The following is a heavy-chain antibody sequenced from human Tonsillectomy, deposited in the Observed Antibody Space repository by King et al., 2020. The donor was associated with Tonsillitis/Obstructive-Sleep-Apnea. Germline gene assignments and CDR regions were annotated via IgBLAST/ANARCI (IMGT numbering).Heavy chain of an antibody. V-gene: IGHV3-72*01. CDR1: GFTFSDHF. Sequence: VQLVESGGGLVQPGGSLRLSCAASGFTFSDHFMDWVRQAPGKGLEWVGRTRNKANSYTTEFAASVKGRFTISRDDSKNSLYLQMNSLKTEDTAVYYCARDRAYDFWSGYYFDVWGKGTTVTVSS. CDR3: ARDRAYDFWSGYYFDV. J-gene: IGHJ6*04. CDR2: TRNKANSYTT. D-gene: IGHD3-3*01.